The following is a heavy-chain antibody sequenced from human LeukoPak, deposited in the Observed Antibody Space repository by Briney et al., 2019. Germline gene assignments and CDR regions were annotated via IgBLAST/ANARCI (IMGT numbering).Heavy chain of an antibody. CDR1: GFTFSGYA. J-gene: IGHJ6*02. CDR2: ISGSGGST. CDR3: AKEMGRITIFGEYYYYGMDV. Sequence: GGSLRLSCAASGFTFSGYAMSWVRQAPGKGLEWVSAISGSGGSTYYADSVKGRFTISRDNSKNTLYLQMNSLRAEDTAVYYCAKEMGRITIFGEYYYYGMDVWGQGTTVTVSS. V-gene: IGHV3-23*01. D-gene: IGHD3-3*01.